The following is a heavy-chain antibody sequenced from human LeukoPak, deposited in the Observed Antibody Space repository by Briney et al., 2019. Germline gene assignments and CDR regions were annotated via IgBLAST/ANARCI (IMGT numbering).Heavy chain of an antibody. CDR2: IYTSGST. D-gene: IGHD7-27*01. J-gene: IGHJ6*03. CDR3: AAQLGMYYMNV. CDR1: GGSISSGSYY. V-gene: IGHV4-61*02. Sequence: SETLSLTCTVSGGSISSGSYYWSWIRQPAGKGLEWIGRIYTSGSTNYNPSLKSRVTISVDTSKNQFSLKLSSVTAADTAVYYCAAQLGMYYMNVWGKETTVTISS.